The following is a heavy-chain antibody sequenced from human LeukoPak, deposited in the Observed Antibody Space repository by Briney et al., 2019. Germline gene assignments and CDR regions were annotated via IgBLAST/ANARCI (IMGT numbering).Heavy chain of an antibody. J-gene: IGHJ4*02. CDR1: GFTFSSYW. Sequence: GGSLRLSCAASGFTFSSYWMHWVRQAPGKGLVWVSRINSDGSITSYADSVKGGFTISRDNAKNTLYLQMNSLRAEDTAVYYCVRDLWNFYDSSSSADYWGQGTLVTVSS. D-gene: IGHD3-22*01. CDR3: VRDLWNFYDSSSSADY. CDR2: INSDGSIT. V-gene: IGHV3-74*01.